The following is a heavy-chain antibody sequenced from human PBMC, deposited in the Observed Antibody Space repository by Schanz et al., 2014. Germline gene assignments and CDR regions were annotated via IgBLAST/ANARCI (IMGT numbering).Heavy chain of an antibody. D-gene: IGHD5-12*01. CDR1: GFTVNTNY. CDR2: MYINSGST. J-gene: IGHJ3*01. CDR3: ARDEGRDGYNLAFDV. V-gene: IGHV3-53*01. Sequence: EVQLVESGGGLIQPGGSPRLSCAVSGFTVNTNYMSWVRQAPGKGLEWISSMYINSGSTQYADSVKGRFIISRDSSKNTLFLQMNSLRAEDTAVYFCARDEGRDGYNLAFDVWGQGTLVTVSS.